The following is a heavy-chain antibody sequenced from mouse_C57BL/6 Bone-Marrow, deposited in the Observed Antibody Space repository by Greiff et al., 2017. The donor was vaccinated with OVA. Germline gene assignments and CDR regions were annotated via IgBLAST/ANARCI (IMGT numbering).Heavy chain of an antibody. V-gene: IGHV1-82*01. CDR2: IYPGDGDT. J-gene: IGHJ2*01. Sequence: VQRVESGPELVKPGASVKISCKASGYAFSSSWVNWVKQRPGKGLEWIGRIYPGDGDTNYNGKFKGKATLTADKSSSTAYMQLSSLTSEDSAVYFCAYLHYYGSSLDYWGQGTTLTVSS. CDR3: AYLHYYGSSLDY. D-gene: IGHD1-1*01. CDR1: GYAFSSSW.